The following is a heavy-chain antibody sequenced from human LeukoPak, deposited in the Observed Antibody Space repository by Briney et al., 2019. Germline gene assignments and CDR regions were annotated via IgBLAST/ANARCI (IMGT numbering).Heavy chain of an antibody. V-gene: IGHV1-2*02. CDR3: ARDYDSSGYYLYYYCGMDV. CDR2: INPNSGGT. J-gene: IGHJ6*02. CDR1: GYTFTVYY. D-gene: IGHD3-22*01. Sequence: ASVKVSYKASGYTFTVYYMHWVRQAPGQGLEGMGWINPNSGGTNYAQKFQGRVTMTRNTSISTAYMELSRLRSDDTAVYYCARDYDSSGYYLYYYCGMDVWGQGTTVTVSS.